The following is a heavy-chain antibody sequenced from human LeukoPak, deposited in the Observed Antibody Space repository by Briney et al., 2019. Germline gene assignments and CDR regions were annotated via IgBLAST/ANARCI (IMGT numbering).Heavy chain of an antibody. D-gene: IGHD5-12*01. J-gene: IGHJ4*02. Sequence: PSETLSLTCSVSDGSINSYYWNWIRRPPGKGLEWIGYIYYNGNTNYSPSLKSRVTISVDTSKNQFSLKLSSVTAADTAVYYCAREAVATITSGYFDYWGQGTLVTVSS. CDR3: AREAVATITSGYFDY. CDR2: IYYNGNT. V-gene: IGHV4-59*12. CDR1: DGSINSYY.